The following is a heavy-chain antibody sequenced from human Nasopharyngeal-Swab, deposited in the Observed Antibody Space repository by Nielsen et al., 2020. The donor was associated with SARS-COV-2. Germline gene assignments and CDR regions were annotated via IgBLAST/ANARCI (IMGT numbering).Heavy chain of an antibody. J-gene: IGHJ3*02. D-gene: IGHD5-12*01. CDR3: ARWPEGGYDSAFDI. CDR1: GGSFRGYY. CDR2: INHSGST. V-gene: IGHV4-34*01. Sequence: SETLSLTCAVYGGSFRGYYWSWIRQPPGKGLEWIGEINHSGSTNYNPSLKSRVTISVDTSKNQFSLKLRSVTAADTAVYYCARWPEGGYDSAFDIWGQGTMVTVSS.